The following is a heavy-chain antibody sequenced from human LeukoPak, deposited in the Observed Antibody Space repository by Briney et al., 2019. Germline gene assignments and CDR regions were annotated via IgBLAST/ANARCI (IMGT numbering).Heavy chain of an antibody. CDR3: AKGLTYSSSWPHDY. CDR2: ISYDGSNK. D-gene: IGHD6-13*01. J-gene: IGHJ4*02. CDR1: GFTFSSYG. Sequence: GGSLRLSCAASGFTFSSYGMHWVRQAPGKGLEWVAVISYDGSNKYYADSVKGRFTISRDNSKNTLYLQMNSLRAEDTAVYYCAKGLTYSSSWPHDYWGQGTPVTVSS. V-gene: IGHV3-30*18.